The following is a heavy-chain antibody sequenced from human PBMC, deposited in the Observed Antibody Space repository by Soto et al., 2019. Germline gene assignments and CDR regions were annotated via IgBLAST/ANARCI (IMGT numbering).Heavy chain of an antibody. CDR1: GFTLSDHD. CDR3: RAFLSGRPY. CDR2: TKRKVESYTK. Sequence: EVHLAESGGGLVQPGGSLRLSCVVSGFTLSDHDMDGVRQAPGKGLEWVGRTKRKVESYTKEYAASVKGRFTISRHDSETTLSLQMDSLKTEDTAVYYCRAFLSGRPYWGQGTLVTVSS. V-gene: IGHV3-72*01. D-gene: IGHD1-1*01. J-gene: IGHJ4*02.